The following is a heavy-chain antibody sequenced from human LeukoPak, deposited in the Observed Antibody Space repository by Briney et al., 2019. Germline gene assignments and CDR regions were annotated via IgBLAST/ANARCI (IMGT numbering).Heavy chain of an antibody. CDR1: GFTFSSYG. Sequence: GGSLRLSCAASGFTFSSYGMHWVRQAPGKGLEWVAAISYDGSNKYYADSVKGRFTISRDNSKNTLYLQMNSLRAEDTAVYYCAKTLDEPFDYWGQGTLVTVSS. V-gene: IGHV3-30*18. CDR2: ISYDGSNK. J-gene: IGHJ4*02. D-gene: IGHD3-3*01. CDR3: AKTLDEPFDY.